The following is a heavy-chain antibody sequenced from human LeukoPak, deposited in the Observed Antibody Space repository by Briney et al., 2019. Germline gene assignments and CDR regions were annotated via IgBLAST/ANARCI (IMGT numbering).Heavy chain of an antibody. CDR3: ARFVSSSSWYVDPTLYGMDV. J-gene: IGHJ6*02. Sequence: GRSLRLSCAASGFTFDDYAMHWVRQAPGKGLEWVSSISWNSVSIGYADSVRGRFTISRDNAKNSLYLQMSSLRAEDTAVYYCARFVSSSSWYVDPTLYGMDVWGQGTTVTVSS. D-gene: IGHD6-13*01. V-gene: IGHV3-9*01. CDR1: GFTFDDYA. CDR2: ISWNSVSI.